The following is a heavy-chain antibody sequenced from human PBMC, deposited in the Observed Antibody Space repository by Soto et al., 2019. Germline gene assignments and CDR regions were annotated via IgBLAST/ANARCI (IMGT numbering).Heavy chain of an antibody. CDR1: ELTFSSYA. Sequence: PGWNPRLSCAASELTFSSYAMSWVRQAPGKGLEWVSAISGSGGSTYYADSVKGRFTISRDNSKNTLYLQMNSLRAEDTAVYYWSKPTEASRAFDIWGQGIRVTV. V-gene: IGHV3-23*01. CDR3: SKPTEASRAFDI. CDR2: ISGSGGST. J-gene: IGHJ3*02.